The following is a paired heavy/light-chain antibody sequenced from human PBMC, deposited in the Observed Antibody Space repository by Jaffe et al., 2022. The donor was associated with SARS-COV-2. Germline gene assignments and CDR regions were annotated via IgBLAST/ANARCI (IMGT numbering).Light chain of an antibody. CDR3: QQYGNSPYT. V-gene: IGKV3-20*01. Sequence: LVLTQSPGTLSLSPGERATLSCRASQSVISSYLGWYQQKPGQAPRLLIYGASRRATGIPDRFSGSGSGTDFTLTISRLEPEDFAVYYCQQYGNSPYTFGQGTKLEIK. CDR2: GAS. J-gene: IGKJ2*01. CDR1: QSVISSY.
Heavy chain of an antibody. CDR2: ISYDGGKK. CDR1: GFTFSSYA. CDR3: ASTGGDTPEWNWLGP. Sequence: QVQLVESGGGVVQPGRSLRLSCAASGFTFSSYAMHWVRQAPGRGLDWIAFISYDGGKKYTADSVKGRFTISRDNSKNTLFLDINSLRADDTAVYYCASTGGDTPEWNWLGPWGRGTLVTVSS. V-gene: IGHV3-30-3*01. D-gene: IGHD2-21*02. J-gene: IGHJ5*02.